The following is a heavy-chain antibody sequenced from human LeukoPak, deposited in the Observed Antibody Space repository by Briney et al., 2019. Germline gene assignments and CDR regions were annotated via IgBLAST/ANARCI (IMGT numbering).Heavy chain of an antibody. J-gene: IGHJ4*02. V-gene: IGHV3-48*03. CDR2: ISTSGNDI. CDR3: ARGAQWVLDY. D-gene: IGHD1-26*01. CDR1: GFIFSNYE. Sequence: PGGPLRLSCAASGFIFSNYEINWVRQAPGEGLEWVSYISTSGNDIYYADSVKGRFTISRDNAKNSLYLQLNSLRADDTAVYYCARGAQWVLDYWGQGTLVTVSS.